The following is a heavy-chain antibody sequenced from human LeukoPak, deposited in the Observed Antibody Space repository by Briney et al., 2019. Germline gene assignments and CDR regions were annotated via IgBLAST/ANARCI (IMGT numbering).Heavy chain of an antibody. CDR2: IIPILDVT. J-gene: IGHJ4*02. CDR1: GGTFTNYA. D-gene: IGHD5-24*01. V-gene: IGHV1-69*04. Sequence: ASVKVSCKASGGTFTNYAINWVRQAPGQGLEWMGRIIPILDVTNYAQKFQGRVTITADQSTSTAYMELSSLRSEDTAVYYCARLGDGDNLRYFDYWGQGTLVTVSS. CDR3: ARLGDGDNLRYFDY.